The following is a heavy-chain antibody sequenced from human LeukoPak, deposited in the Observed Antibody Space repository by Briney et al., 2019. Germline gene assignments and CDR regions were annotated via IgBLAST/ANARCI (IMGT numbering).Heavy chain of an antibody. CDR3: ARVSGSYYPHFDY. D-gene: IGHD1-26*01. Sequence: ASVKVACKASGYTFTVYYMHWVRQAPGQGLEWMGWFNPNSGGTNYAQKLKGRVTMPRDTSISTASMELSRLRSDDTAVYYCARVSGSYYPHFDYWGQGTLVTVSS. J-gene: IGHJ4*02. CDR1: GYTFTVYY. CDR2: FNPNSGGT. V-gene: IGHV1-2*02.